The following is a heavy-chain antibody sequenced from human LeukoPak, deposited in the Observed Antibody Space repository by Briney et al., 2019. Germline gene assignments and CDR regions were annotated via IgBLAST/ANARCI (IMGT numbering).Heavy chain of an antibody. CDR2: IYYTGIT. V-gene: IGHV4-59*01. CDR1: GGSISNYF. J-gene: IGHJ4*02. CDR3: ARGRNDIGQGSFFL. Sequence: SETLSLTCTVSGGSISNYFWNWIRQTPGKGLEWIGYIYYTGITDYNPSLKSRVTMSVDTSKNQFSLSLTSVTAADTAVYYCARGRNDIGQGSFFLWGQGTLVSVSS. D-gene: IGHD3-3*02.